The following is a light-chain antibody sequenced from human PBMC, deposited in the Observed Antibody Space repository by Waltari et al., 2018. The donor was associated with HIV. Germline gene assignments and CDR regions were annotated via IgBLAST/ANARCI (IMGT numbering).Light chain of an antibody. Sequence: RVSWYQQPPNTAPKLILYEVYKRPSGVPDRFSGSQSGDMASLTVSGLQTEDEADYYCALYTTRNIIFGGGTNLVVL. CDR2: EVY. CDR1: R. V-gene: IGLV2-18*01. CDR3: ALYTTRNII. J-gene: IGLJ2*01.